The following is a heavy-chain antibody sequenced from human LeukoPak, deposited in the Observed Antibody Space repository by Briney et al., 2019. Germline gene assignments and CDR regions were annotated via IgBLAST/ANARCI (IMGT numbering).Heavy chain of an antibody. CDR3: ARDRIEGATSDFDY. CDR2: LYRGGNT. CDR1: GLTVSDNF. D-gene: IGHD2-21*01. V-gene: IGHV3-66*01. Sequence: GGSPRLSCAASGLTVSDNFMSWVRQAPGKGLEWVSVLYRGGNTYYADSVRGRFTISRDNSKNMVYLQMNSLTAEDTAVYYCARDRIEGATSDFDYWGQGTLVTVSS. J-gene: IGHJ4*02.